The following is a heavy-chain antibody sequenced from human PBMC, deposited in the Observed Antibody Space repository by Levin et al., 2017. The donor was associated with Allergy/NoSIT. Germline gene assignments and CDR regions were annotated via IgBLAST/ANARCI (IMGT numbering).Heavy chain of an antibody. CDR3: ARHDFGDFSYFDY. D-gene: IGHD4-17*01. V-gene: IGHV3-11*03. Sequence: GESLKISCAASGFTFSDYYMSWIRQAPGKGLEWVSYISGETTYTDYADSVKGRFTISRDNAKTSLSLQMHSLRAEDTAVYYCARHDFGDFSYFDYWGQGILVTVSS. CDR2: ISGETTYT. CDR1: GFTFSDYY. J-gene: IGHJ4*02.